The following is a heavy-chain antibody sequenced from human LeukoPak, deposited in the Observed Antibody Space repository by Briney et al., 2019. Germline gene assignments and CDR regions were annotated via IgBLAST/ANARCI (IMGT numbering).Heavy chain of an antibody. CDR3: CELGNTMIRGG. V-gene: IGHV3-48*03. Sequence: PGGSLRLSCAASGFTFSSYEMNWVRQAPGKGLEWVSYISSSGSAIYYADSVKGRFTISRDNAKNSLYLQMNSLRAEDTAVYYWCELGNTMIRGGWGKGTTVTISS. J-gene: IGHJ6*04. D-gene: IGHD3-10*01. CDR2: ISSSGSAI. CDR1: GFTFSSYE.